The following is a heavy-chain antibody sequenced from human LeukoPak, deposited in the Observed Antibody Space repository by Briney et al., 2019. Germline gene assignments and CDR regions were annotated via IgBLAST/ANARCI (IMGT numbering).Heavy chain of an antibody. Sequence: ASVKVSCKASGYTFTSYGISWVRQAPGQGHEWMGWISAYNGNTNYAQKLQGRVTMTTDTSTSTAYMELRSLRSDDTAVYYCARDTFWSGLGGSLEWGQGTLVTVSS. J-gene: IGHJ4*02. D-gene: IGHD3-3*01. V-gene: IGHV1-18*01. CDR2: ISAYNGNT. CDR3: ARDTFWSGLGGSLE. CDR1: GYTFTSYG.